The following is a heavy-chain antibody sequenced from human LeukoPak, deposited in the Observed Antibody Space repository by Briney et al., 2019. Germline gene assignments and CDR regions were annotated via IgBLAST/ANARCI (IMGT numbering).Heavy chain of an antibody. CDR3: IEGVGPTWDPKWLDL. V-gene: IGHV3-9*01. D-gene: IGHD1-26*01. CDR1: GFTFDDYA. J-gene: IGHJ5*02. CDR2: ISWNSGSI. Sequence: GGSLRLCCAASGFTFDDYAIHWVRQGPGKGLEWVSGISWNSGSIGYGDSVKGRFTISRDNAKNALDLQMKSLRVEDTALYYCIEGVGPTWDPKWLDLWGQGTLVTVSS.